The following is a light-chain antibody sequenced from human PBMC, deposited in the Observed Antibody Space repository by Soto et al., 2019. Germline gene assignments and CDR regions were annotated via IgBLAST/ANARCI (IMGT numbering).Light chain of an antibody. CDR2: GTS. Sequence: EIVLTQSPGTLSLSPGERATLSCRASQSVTSNSLAWYQQKPGQAPRLLIYGTSSRATSIPDRFSGSGSGTDFTLTISRLEPEDFAVYYCQQYGTSWLTFGGGTKVEIK. CDR1: QSVTSNS. CDR3: QQYGTSWLT. V-gene: IGKV3-20*01. J-gene: IGKJ4*01.